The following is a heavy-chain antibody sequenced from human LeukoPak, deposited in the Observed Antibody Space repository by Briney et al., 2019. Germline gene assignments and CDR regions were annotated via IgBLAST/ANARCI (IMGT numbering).Heavy chain of an antibody. CDR2: INHSGST. CDR1: GGSISSGGYY. J-gene: IGHJ3*02. V-gene: IGHV4-30-2*01. D-gene: IGHD3-10*01. CDR3: ARGGSYPDAFDI. Sequence: SQTLSLTCTVSGGSISSGGYYWSWIRQPPGKGLEWIGEINHSGSTNYNPSLKSRVTISVDTSKNQFSLKLSSVTAADTAVYYCARGGSYPDAFDIWGQGTMVTVSS.